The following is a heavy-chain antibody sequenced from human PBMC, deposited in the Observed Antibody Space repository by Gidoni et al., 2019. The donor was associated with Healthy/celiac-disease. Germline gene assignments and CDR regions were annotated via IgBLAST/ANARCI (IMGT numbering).Heavy chain of an antibody. Sequence: GFTFSSYGMHWVRQAPGKGLEWVAVISYDGSNKYYADSVKGRFTISRDNSKNTLYLQMNSLRAEDTAVYYCAKDGKGSSPISSYYYGMDVWGQGTTVTVSS. V-gene: IGHV3-30*18. CDR3: AKDGKGSSPISSYYYGMDV. CDR1: GFTFSSYG. J-gene: IGHJ6*02. CDR2: ISYDGSNK. D-gene: IGHD6-6*01.